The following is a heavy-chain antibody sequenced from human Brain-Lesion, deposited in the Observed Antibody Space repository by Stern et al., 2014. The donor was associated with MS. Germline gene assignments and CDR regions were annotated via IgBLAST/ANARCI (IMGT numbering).Heavy chain of an antibody. V-gene: IGHV1-69*09. D-gene: IGHD3-10*01. CDR2: IISHLDIA. Sequence: VQLVQSGAEVKKPGSSVKVSCKTSGGTFSSYTITWVRQAPGQGLEWMGRIISHLDIADYAQKFQGRVTITADKSTSTAYMELSSLRSEDTAVYYCARESTGDAFDIWGQGTMVTVSS. J-gene: IGHJ3*02. CDR3: ARESTGDAFDI. CDR1: GGTFSSYT.